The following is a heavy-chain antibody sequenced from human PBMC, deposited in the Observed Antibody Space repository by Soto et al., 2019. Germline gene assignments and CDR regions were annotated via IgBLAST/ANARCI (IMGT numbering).Heavy chain of an antibody. CDR3: ARRRGFNYGSGSYYHQPFDY. CDR2: IYYSGST. Sequence: QVQLQESGPGLVKPSETLSLTCTVSGGSISSYYWSWIRQPPGKGLEWIGYIYYSGSTNYNPSLKRRCTISVDTSKNQCSLKLSSVTAADTAVYYCARRRGFNYGSGSYYHQPFDYWGQGTLVTVSS. D-gene: IGHD3-10*01. V-gene: IGHV4-59*08. J-gene: IGHJ4*02. CDR1: GGSISSYY.